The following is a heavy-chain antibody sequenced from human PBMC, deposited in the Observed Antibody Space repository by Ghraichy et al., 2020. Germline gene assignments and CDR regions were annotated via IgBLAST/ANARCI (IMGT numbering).Heavy chain of an antibody. CDR3: AKVYSSGTKGFDP. CDR2: ITGSGGST. D-gene: IGHD6-19*01. J-gene: IGHJ5*02. Sequence: GGSLRLSCAASGFTFSSYAMSWVRQAPGKGLEWVSGITGSGGSTYYADSVKGRFTSSRDNSKNTLYLQMNSLRAEDTAVYYCAKVYSSGTKGFDPWGQGTLVTVSS. V-gene: IGHV3-23*01. CDR1: GFTFSSYA.